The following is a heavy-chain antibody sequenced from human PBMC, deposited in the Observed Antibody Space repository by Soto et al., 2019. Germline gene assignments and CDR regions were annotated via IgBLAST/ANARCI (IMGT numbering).Heavy chain of an antibody. V-gene: IGHV2-70*13. CDR1: GFSVTSAGMC. Sequence: SGRTLVNPTEALKLTCTFSGFSVTSAGMCVSWIRQSPGKALEWLALIERDDDDKYYSTSLKTRLTTSKDTRKNQVVLTMANMEPADTATYYCARSIRGPGRFNGMDVCGKGT. J-gene: IGHJ6*04. D-gene: IGHD1-20*01. CDR3: ARSIRGPGRFNGMDV. CDR2: IERDDDDK.